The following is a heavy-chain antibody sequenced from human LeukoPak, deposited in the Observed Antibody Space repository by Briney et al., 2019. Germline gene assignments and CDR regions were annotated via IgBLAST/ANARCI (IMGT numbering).Heavy chain of an antibody. Sequence: GGSLRLSCAASGFTFSSYSMNWVRQAPGKGLEWVSYISSSSSTIYYADSVKGRFTISRDNAKNSLYLQMNSLRDEDTAVYYCARVLYYGDGYRVDYWGQGTLVTVSS. CDR1: GFTFSSYS. J-gene: IGHJ4*02. V-gene: IGHV3-48*02. CDR3: ARVLYYGDGYRVDY. CDR2: ISSSSSTI. D-gene: IGHD4-17*01.